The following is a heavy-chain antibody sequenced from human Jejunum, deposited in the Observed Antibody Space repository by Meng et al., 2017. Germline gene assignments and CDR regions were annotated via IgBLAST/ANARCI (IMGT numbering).Heavy chain of an antibody. V-gene: IGHV3-23*01. CDR2: IYPTGVST. CDR3: AKGVKSGAYYGAFEI. D-gene: IGHD1-26*01. CDR1: GFTFSYYV. J-gene: IGHJ3*02. Sequence: GESLKISCAASGFTFSYYVMGWVRQGPGKGLEWVSSIYPTGVSTYHAGSVKGRFTISRDNSKNTRYLLMSSLRADDTAAYYCAKGVKSGAYYGAFEISDQGTTVTVSS.